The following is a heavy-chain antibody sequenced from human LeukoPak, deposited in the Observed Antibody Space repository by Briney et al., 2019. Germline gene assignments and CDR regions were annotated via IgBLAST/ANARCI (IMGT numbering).Heavy chain of an antibody. CDR3: ARDAFLSGSLSPIDF. V-gene: IGHV1-46*01. CDR2: INTSGGST. Sequence: ASVKVSCKASGYIFTNYYMHWVGQAPGQGLEWMGIINTSGGSTSSAQKFQGRVTMTRDTSTSTVYLELSSLRSEDTALYYCARDAFLSGSLSPIDFWGQGTLVTVSS. J-gene: IGHJ4*02. D-gene: IGHD5-12*01. CDR1: GYIFTNYY.